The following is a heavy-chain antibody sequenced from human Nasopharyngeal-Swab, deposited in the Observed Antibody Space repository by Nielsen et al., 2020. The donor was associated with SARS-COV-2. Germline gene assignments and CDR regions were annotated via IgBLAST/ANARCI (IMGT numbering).Heavy chain of an antibody. CDR1: SGSISSSSYY. D-gene: IGHD3-9*01. CDR2: IYYSGST. Sequence: SETLSLTCTVSSGSISSSSYYWGWIRQPPGKGLEWIGSIYYSGSTYYNPSLKSRVTISVDTSKNQFSLKLSSVTAADTAVYYCASRGGGYFDWYDLDYWGQGTLVTVSS. V-gene: IGHV4-39*07. J-gene: IGHJ4*02. CDR3: ASRGGGYFDWYDLDY.